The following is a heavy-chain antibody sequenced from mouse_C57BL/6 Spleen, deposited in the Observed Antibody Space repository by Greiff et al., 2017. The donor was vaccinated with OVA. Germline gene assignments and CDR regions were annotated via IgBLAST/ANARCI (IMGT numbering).Heavy chain of an antibody. CDR2: IYWDDDK. V-gene: IGHV8-12*01. J-gene: IGHJ1*03. CDR1: GFSLSTSGMG. D-gene: IGHD4-1*02. CDR3: ARRATGDWYFDV. Sequence: QVTLKESGPGILQSSQTLSLTCSFSGFSLSTSGMGVSWIRQPSGKGLEWLAHIYWDDDKHYNPSLKSRLTISKDTSRNQVFLKITSVDTADTATYYCARRATGDWYFDVWGTGTTVTVSS.